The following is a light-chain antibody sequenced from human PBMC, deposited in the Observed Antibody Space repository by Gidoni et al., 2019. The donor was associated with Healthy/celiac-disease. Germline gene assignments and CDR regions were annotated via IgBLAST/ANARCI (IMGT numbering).Light chain of an antibody. V-gene: IGKV1-33*01. Sequence: DIQMTQSPSSLSASVGDRVTITCQASQDISNYLHWYQQKPGKAPKLLIYDASNLETGVPSRFSGSGSGTDFTFTISSLQPEDIATYYCQQYDNLPLTFGGXTKVEIK. CDR3: QQYDNLPLT. J-gene: IGKJ4*01. CDR1: QDISNY. CDR2: DAS.